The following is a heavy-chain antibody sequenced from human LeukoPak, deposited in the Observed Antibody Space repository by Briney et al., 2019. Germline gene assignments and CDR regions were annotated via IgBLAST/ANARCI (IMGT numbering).Heavy chain of an antibody. CDR1: GYTFTGYY. D-gene: IGHD6-19*01. J-gene: IGHJ4*02. Sequence: GASVKVSCKASGYTFTGYYLHWVRQAPGQGPEWMGWINPNTGATMYAQKFQGRVTMTRDTSVSTGYMELRSLTSDDSAVYYCARDRVGSGWPRPYYFEFWGQGTLVTVSS. CDR2: INPNTGAT. V-gene: IGHV1-2*02. CDR3: ARDRVGSGWPRPYYFEF.